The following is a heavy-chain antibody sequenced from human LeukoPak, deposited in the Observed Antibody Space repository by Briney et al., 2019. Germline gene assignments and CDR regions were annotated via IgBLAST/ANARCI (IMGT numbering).Heavy chain of an antibody. CDR2: IYSTGST. J-gene: IGHJ4*02. CDR3: ARDNPQELVSYFDY. V-gene: IGHV3-53*01. D-gene: IGHD1-7*01. CDR1: GGSITKYF. Sequence: ETLSLTCALSGGSITKYFYNWVSQPPGKWLEWVSVIYSTGSTYYADSVKGRFTISRDNSKNTLYLQMNSLRAEDTAVYYCARDNPQELVSYFDYWGQGTLVTVSS.